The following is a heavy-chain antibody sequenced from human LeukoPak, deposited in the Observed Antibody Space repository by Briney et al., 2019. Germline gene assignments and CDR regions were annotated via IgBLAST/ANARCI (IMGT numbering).Heavy chain of an antibody. J-gene: IGHJ4*02. Sequence: SETLSLTCTVSGGSISSYYWSWIRQPPGKGLEWIGYIYYSGSTNYNPSLKSRVTISVDTSKNQFSLKLSSVTAADTAVHYCAAGWELRGGYFFDYWGQGTLVTVSS. V-gene: IGHV4-59*08. CDR2: IYYSGST. CDR1: GGSISSYY. CDR3: AAGWELRGGYFFDY. D-gene: IGHD1-26*01.